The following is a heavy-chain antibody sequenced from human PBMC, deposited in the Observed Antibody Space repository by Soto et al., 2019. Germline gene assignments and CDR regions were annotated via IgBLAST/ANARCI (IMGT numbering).Heavy chain of an antibody. CDR2: ISSSSSYI. D-gene: IGHD6-19*01. CDR1: GFTFSSYS. CDR3: ARVGYSSGWYYYYGMDV. Sequence: EVQLVESGGGLVKPGGSLRLSCAASGFTFSSYSMNWVRQAPGKGLEWVSSISSSSSYIYYADSVKGRFTISRDNAKNSLYLQMNSLRAEDTAVYYCARVGYSSGWYYYYGMDVWGQGTTVTVSS. V-gene: IGHV3-21*01. J-gene: IGHJ6*02.